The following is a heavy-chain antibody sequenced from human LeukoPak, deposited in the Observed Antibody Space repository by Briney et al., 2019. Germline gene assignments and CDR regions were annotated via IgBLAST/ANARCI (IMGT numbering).Heavy chain of an antibody. CDR2: IIPILGIA. V-gene: IGHV1-69*04. J-gene: IGHJ6*02. D-gene: IGHD2-2*01. CDR1: GGTFSSYA. CDR3: ASVCSSTSCPYYYYGMDV. Sequence: SVKVSCKASGGTFSSYAISWVRQAPGHGLEWMGRIIPILGIANYAQKFQGRVTITADKSTSTAYTELSSLRSEDTAVYYCASVCSSTSCPYYYYGMDVWGQGTTVTVSS.